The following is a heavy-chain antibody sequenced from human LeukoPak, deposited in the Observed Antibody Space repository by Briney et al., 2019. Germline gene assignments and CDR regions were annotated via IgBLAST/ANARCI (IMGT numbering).Heavy chain of an antibody. CDR2: IKHDGSEK. Sequence: PGWSQRLYCAASGFIFSSDVMSWVRQAPGKGLEWVANIKHDGSEKNCLDSVKGRFTISRDIAQNSLYLQMNGLRVEDSAVYYSTRRLDDWGQGTLVTVSS. CDR1: GFIFSSDV. J-gene: IGHJ4*02. D-gene: IGHD3-16*01. CDR3: TRRLDD. V-gene: IGHV3-7*01.